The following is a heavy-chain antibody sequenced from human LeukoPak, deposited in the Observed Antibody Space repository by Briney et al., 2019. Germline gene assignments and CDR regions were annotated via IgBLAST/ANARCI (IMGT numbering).Heavy chain of an antibody. CDR1: GGSISSGGYY. CDR3: AREKAGSGPDY. Sequence: SETLSLTCTVSGGSISSGGYYWSWIRQHPGTGLEWIGYIYYSGSTYYNPSLKSRVTISVDTSKNQFSLKLSSVTAADTAVYYCAREKAGSGPDYWGQGTLVTVSS. CDR2: IYYSGST. J-gene: IGHJ4*02. D-gene: IGHD6-19*01. V-gene: IGHV4-31*03.